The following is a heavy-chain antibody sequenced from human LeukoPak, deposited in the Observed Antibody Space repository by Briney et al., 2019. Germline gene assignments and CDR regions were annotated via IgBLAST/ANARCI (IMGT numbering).Heavy chain of an antibody. V-gene: IGHV4-59*08. D-gene: IGHD2-2*01. CDR1: GGSISNYY. Sequence: SETLSLTCTVSGGSISNYYWSWIRQPPGRGLEWIGYIYYSGATTYNPSLQSRVTISINTSKNQFSLRLSSVTAADTAVYYCARHRGPTSLYYFDYWGQGTLVTVSS. CDR2: IYYSGAT. CDR3: ARHRGPTSLYYFDY. J-gene: IGHJ4*02.